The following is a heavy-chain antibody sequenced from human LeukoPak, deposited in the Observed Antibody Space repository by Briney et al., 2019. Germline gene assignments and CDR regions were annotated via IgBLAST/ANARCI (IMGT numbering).Heavy chain of an antibody. CDR3: AGYSSGRQIYYFDY. Sequence: GGSLRLSCAASGFSFSNYGMHWVRQAPGKGLEWVAIIGYDGTNKYYTDSVKGRFTISRDNSKNTLYLQMNNLRAEDTAVYYCAGYSSGRQIYYFDYWGQGTLVTVSS. CDR1: GFSFSNYG. CDR2: IGYDGTNK. V-gene: IGHV3-30*02. D-gene: IGHD6-19*01. J-gene: IGHJ4*02.